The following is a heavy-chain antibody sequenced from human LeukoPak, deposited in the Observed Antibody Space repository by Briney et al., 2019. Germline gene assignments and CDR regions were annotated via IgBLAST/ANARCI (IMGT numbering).Heavy chain of an antibody. CDR2: VNPIGGST. Sequence: ASVKVSCKASGYTFTNYFIHWVRQAPGQGLEWMGIVNPIGGSTTYAQRLQGRVTMTRDMSTSTVYMELSRLRSDDTAVYYCASNVDTAMAIDYWGQGTLVTVSS. CDR1: GYTFTNYF. J-gene: IGHJ4*02. CDR3: ASNVDTAMAIDY. D-gene: IGHD5-18*01. V-gene: IGHV1-46*04.